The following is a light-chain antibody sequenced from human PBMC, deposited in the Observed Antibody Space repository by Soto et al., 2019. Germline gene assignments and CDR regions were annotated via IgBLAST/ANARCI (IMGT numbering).Light chain of an antibody. CDR2: GAS. V-gene: IGKV3-20*01. J-gene: IGKJ1*01. CDR3: QQYGGA. Sequence: EIVLTQSPGTLSLSPGERATLSCRASQSVSSSYLAWYQRKPGQAPRLLIYGASSRATGIPDRFSGSGSGTDFTLTISRLEPEDFAVYYCQQYGGAFGQGTKVEIK. CDR1: QSVSSSY.